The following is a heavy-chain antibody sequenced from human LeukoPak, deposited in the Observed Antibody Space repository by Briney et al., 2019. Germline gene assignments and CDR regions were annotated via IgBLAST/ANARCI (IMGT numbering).Heavy chain of an antibody. Sequence: GGSLRLSCAASGFTFSSYAMHWVRQAPGKGLEWVAVISYHGSDKYYADSVKGRFTISRDNSGNTLYLEMISLRDEDTAEYYCARDYHDSSGYGQHCDYWGQGTLVTVSS. CDR3: ARDYHDSSGYGQHCDY. CDR1: GFTFSSYA. D-gene: IGHD3-22*01. CDR2: ISYHGSDK. J-gene: IGHJ4*02. V-gene: IGHV3-30*01.